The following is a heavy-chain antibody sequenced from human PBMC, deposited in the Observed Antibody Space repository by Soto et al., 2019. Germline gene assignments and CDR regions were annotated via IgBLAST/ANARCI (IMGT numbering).Heavy chain of an antibody. CDR3: ANPPDRELELHWFDP. Sequence: AQRVSCAAAGCTCGSYGRHWIRQAPSKGLEWVAVISYDGSNKYYADSVKGRFTISRDNSKNTLYLQMNSLRAEDTAVYYCANPPDRELELHWFDPWGQGILLTVSS. V-gene: IGHV3-30*18. D-gene: IGHD1-7*01. CDR2: ISYDGSNK. CDR1: GCTCGSYG. J-gene: IGHJ5*02.